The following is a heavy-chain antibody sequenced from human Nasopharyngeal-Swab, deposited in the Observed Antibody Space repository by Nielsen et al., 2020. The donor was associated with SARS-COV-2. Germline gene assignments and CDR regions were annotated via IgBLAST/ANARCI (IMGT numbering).Heavy chain of an antibody. CDR1: GGTFSSYA. CDR2: INPILGRA. Sequence: SVKVSCKASGGTFSSYAMSWVRQAPGQGLEWMGRINPILGRANYAQKFQGRVTITADKSTSTAYMELSSLRSEDTAVYYCARESCRGGSCYGNYGMDIWGQAPTLTVSS. V-gene: IGHV1-69*04. J-gene: IGHJ6*01. CDR3: ARESCRGGSCYGNYGMDI. D-gene: IGHD2-15*01.